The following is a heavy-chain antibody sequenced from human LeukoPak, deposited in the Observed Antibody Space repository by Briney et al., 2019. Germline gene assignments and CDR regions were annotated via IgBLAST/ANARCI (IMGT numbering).Heavy chain of an antibody. CDR1: GYTFTSYD. CDR3: ARALWFGEYARHWFDP. CDR2: MNPNSGNT. J-gene: IGHJ5*02. D-gene: IGHD3-10*01. V-gene: IGHV1-8*01. Sequence: ASVKVSCKASGYTFTSYDINWVRQATGQGLEWMGWMNPNSGNTGYAQKFQGRVTMTRNTSISTAYMELSSLRSEDTAVYYCARALWFGEYARHWFDPWGQGTLVTVSS.